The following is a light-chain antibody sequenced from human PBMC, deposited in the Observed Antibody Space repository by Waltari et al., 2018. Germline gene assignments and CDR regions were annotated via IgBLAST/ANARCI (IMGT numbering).Light chain of an antibody. J-gene: IGLJ3*02. CDR1: NIGRTS. V-gene: IGLV3-21*02. CDR2: DDR. CDR3: QVWNSSPDHPGNWV. Sequence: YVLTQPPSVSVAPGQTARIACGGNNIGRTSVHWYQQKAGQAPVLVVYDDRDRPSGIPERFSGSNSGNTATLTISRVEAGDEADYHCQVWNSSPDHPGNWVFGGGTKLTVL.